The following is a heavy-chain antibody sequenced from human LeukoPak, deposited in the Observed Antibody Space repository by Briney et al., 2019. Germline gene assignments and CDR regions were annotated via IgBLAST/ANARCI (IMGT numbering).Heavy chain of an antibody. J-gene: IGHJ5*02. V-gene: IGHV4-59*08. CDR3: ATYGSGSYYSWFDP. CDR2: IYYSGST. D-gene: IGHD3-10*01. CDR1: GGSISSYY. Sequence: PSETLSLTCTVSGGSISSYYWSWIRQPPGKGLEWIGYIYYSGSTNYNPSLKSRVTISVDTSKNQFPLKLSSVTAADTAVYYCATYGSGSYYSWFDPWGQGTLVTVSS.